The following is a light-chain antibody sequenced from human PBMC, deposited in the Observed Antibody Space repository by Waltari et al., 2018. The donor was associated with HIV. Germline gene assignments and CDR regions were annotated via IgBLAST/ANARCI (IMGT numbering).Light chain of an antibody. CDR1: RPNIGSNT. Sequence: QSVLTQPPSAPGPPGQRVTISCSGSRPNIGSNTVHWSQQLPGTAPKPLIYSNNQRPSGVPDRFSGSKSGTSASLAISGLQSEDEADYYCAAWDGSLNGRVVFGGGTKLTVL. V-gene: IGLV1-44*01. CDR3: AAWDGSLNGRVV. CDR2: SNN. J-gene: IGLJ2*01.